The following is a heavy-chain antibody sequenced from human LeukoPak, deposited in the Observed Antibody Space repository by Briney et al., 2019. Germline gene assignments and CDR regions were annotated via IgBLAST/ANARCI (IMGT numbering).Heavy chain of an antibody. D-gene: IGHD1-26*01. CDR2: TYYRSKWHN. J-gene: IGHJ4*02. CDR1: VDSVYSNSAT. CDR3: ARGQGGATDY. Sequence: SQTISLTCAISVDSVYSNSATWNWIRQSPSRGLEWLGRTYYRSKWHNNYAVSVKSRITINPDTSKNQFSLQLNSVTPEDTAVYYCARGQGGATDYWGQGTLVTVSS. V-gene: IGHV6-1*01.